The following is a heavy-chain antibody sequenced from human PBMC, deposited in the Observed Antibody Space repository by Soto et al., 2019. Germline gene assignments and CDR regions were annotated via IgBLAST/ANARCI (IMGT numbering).Heavy chain of an antibody. Sequence: VGSLRLSCAASGFTFSSYGMHWVRQAPGKGLEWVAVISYDGSNKYYADSVKGRFTISRDNSKNTLYLQMNSLRAEDTAVYYCAKDSTLGSFDYWGQGTLATVSS. CDR3: AKDSTLGSFDY. D-gene: IGHD2-15*01. V-gene: IGHV3-30*18. J-gene: IGHJ4*02. CDR1: GFTFSSYG. CDR2: ISYDGSNK.